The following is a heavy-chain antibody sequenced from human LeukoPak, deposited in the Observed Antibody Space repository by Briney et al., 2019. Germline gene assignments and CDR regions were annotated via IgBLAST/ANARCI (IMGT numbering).Heavy chain of an antibody. V-gene: IGHV4-39*01. Sequence: TSETLSLTRTVSGGSISSSSYYWGWIRQPPGKGLEWIGSIYYSGSTYYNPSLKSRVTISVDTSKNQFSLKLSSVTAADTAVYYCARTVIAFGDSSGYNYDAFDIWGQGTMVTVSS. D-gene: IGHD3-22*01. CDR3: ARTVIAFGDSSGYNYDAFDI. CDR2: IYYSGST. J-gene: IGHJ3*02. CDR1: GGSISSSSYY.